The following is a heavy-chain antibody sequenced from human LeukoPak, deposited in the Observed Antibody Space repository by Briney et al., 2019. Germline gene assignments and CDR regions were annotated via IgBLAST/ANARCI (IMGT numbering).Heavy chain of an antibody. D-gene: IGHD3-3*01. CDR2: INPSGGFR. J-gene: IGHJ5*02. CDR3: ARDSYDFWSGYLTRGYWFDP. Sequence: ASVKVSCKASGYSFSTHWMHWVRQAPGQGLEWMGIINPSGGFRSYAQKLQGRVTVTRDMSTSTVYMELSNLRSEDTAVYYCARDSYDFWSGYLTRGYWFDPWGQGTLVTVSS. CDR1: GYSFSTHW. V-gene: IGHV1-46*01.